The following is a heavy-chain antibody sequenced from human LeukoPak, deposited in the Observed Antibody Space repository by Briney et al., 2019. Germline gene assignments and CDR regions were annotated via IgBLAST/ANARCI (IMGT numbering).Heavy chain of an antibody. Sequence: GGSLRLSCAASGFIFSNCWMTWVRQAPGKGLEWVANIKQDGSEKYYVDSVKGRFTISRDNAKNTLYLQMNSLRAEDTAIYYCARDGGGCSSTSCYDRLDYWGQGTLVTVSS. CDR3: ARDGGGCSSTSCYDRLDY. CDR2: IKQDGSEK. V-gene: IGHV3-7*04. J-gene: IGHJ4*02. CDR1: GFIFSNCW. D-gene: IGHD2-2*01.